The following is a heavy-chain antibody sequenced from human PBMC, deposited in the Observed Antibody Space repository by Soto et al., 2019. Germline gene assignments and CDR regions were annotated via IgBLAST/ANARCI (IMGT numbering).Heavy chain of an antibody. V-gene: IGHV3-30*18. J-gene: IGHJ4*02. CDR3: AKDPGGSYLYYFDY. D-gene: IGHD1-26*01. CDR1: GFTFSSYG. CDR2: ISYDGSNK. Sequence: QVQLVESGGGVVQPGRSLRLSCAASGFTFSSYGMHWVRQAPGKGLEWVAVISYDGSNKYYADSVKGRFTISRENSKNTLYLQMNSLRAEDTAVYYCAKDPGGSYLYYFDYWGQGTLVTVSS.